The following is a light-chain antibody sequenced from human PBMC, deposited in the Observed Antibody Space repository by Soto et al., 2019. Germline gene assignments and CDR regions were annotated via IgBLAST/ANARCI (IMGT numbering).Light chain of an antibody. CDR1: QSIDTY. J-gene: IGKJ4*01. CDR3: QQSYSTLT. CDR2: AAS. Sequence: DIQMTQSPSSLSASVGDRVTITCRASQSIDTYLNWYQHKPGSAPKVLIYAASRLQSGVPSRFSGSGSGTDFTLTISNLQPEDLATYYCQQSYSTLTFGGGTKVEIK. V-gene: IGKV1-39*01.